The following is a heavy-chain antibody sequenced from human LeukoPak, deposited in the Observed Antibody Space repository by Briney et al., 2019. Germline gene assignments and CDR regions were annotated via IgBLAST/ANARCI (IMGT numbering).Heavy chain of an antibody. V-gene: IGHV3-11*01. Sequence: KPGGSLRLSCAASGFTFSDYYVSWIRQAPGKGLEWVSYISSSGSTIYYADSVKGRFTISRDNAKNSLYLQMNSLRAEDTAVYYCASFLRYFDWSLDYWGQGTLVTVSS. CDR3: ASFLRYFDWSLDY. D-gene: IGHD3-9*01. CDR2: ISSSGSTI. CDR1: GFTFSDYY. J-gene: IGHJ4*02.